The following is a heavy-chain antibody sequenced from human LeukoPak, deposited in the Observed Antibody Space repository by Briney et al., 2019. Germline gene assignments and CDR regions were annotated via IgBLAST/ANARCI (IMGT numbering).Heavy chain of an antibody. V-gene: IGHV3-30*02. Sequence: RGSLRLSCAASGFTFSSYGMHWVRQAPGKGLEWVAFIRYDGSNKYYADSVKGRFTISRDNSKNTLYLQMKSLRAEDTAVYYCAKEGCSSTSCAPYYYYYMDVWGKGTTVTVSS. CDR3: AKEGCSSTSCAPYYYYYMDV. J-gene: IGHJ6*03. CDR2: IRYDGSNK. CDR1: GFTFSSYG. D-gene: IGHD2-2*01.